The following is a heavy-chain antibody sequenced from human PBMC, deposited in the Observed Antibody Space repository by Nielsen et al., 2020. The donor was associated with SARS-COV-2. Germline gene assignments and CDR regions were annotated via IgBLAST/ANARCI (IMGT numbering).Heavy chain of an antibody. CDR2: IRSKAYGGTT. Sequence: GGSLRLSCTASGFTFGDYAMSWVRQAPGKGLEWVGFIRSKAYGGTTEYAASVKGRFTISRDDSKSIAYLQMNSLKTEDTAVYYCTREEQQLSPNDAFDIWGQGTMVTVSS. D-gene: IGHD6-13*01. CDR3: TREEQQLSPNDAFDI. CDR1: GFTFGDYA. V-gene: IGHV3-49*04. J-gene: IGHJ3*02.